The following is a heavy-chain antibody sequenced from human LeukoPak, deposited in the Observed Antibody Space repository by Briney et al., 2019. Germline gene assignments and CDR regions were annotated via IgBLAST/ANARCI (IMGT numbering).Heavy chain of an antibody. J-gene: IGHJ4*02. CDR3: TTSPGITVFGVVTDY. V-gene: IGHV3-15*04. CDR1: GPTFRNAF. CDR2: IESSTDGGTT. Sequence: GGSLRLSCAASGPTFRNAFMNWVRQAPGKRLEWVGRIESSTDGGTTDYAAPVKGRFTMSRDDSKNTLYLQMNNVKTEDTGVYYCTTSPGITVFGVVTDYWGQGTLVIVSS. D-gene: IGHD3-3*01.